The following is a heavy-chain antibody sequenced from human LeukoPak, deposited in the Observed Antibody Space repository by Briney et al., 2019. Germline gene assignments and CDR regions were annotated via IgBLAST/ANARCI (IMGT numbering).Heavy chain of an antibody. Sequence: GGSLRLSCVASGFTVSSNYMSWVRQAPGKGLEWVSIIYSDDNTYYTDSVKGRFTISRDNFKNTLYLQMDSLRSEDTAVYYCARALQLRYFDWPSGYWGQGTLVTVSS. D-gene: IGHD3-9*01. J-gene: IGHJ4*02. CDR2: IYSDDNT. CDR1: GFTVSSNY. V-gene: IGHV3-53*01. CDR3: ARALQLRYFDWPSGY.